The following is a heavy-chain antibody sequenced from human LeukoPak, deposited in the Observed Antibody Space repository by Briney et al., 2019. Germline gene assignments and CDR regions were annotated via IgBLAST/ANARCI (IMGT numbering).Heavy chain of an antibody. CDR2: IYTSGST. D-gene: IGHD6-13*01. CDR1: GGSISSGSYY. Sequence: SETLSLTCTVSGGSISSGSYYWSWIRQPAGKGLEWIGRIYTSGSTNYNPSLKSRVTISVDTSKNQFSLKLSSVTAADTAVYYCARVKYSSSWSTVLGDYYYMDVWGKGTTVTVSS. J-gene: IGHJ6*03. V-gene: IGHV4-61*02. CDR3: ARVKYSSSWSTVLGDYYYMDV.